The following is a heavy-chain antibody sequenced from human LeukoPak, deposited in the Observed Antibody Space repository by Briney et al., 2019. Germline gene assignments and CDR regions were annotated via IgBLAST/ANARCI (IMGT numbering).Heavy chain of an antibody. CDR1: GGSVSSATYY. CDR2: IYYSGST. J-gene: IGHJ4*02. Sequence: SETLSLTCTVSGGSVSSATYYWAWIRQPPGKGLEWIGSIYYSGSTYYNPSLKSPVTISLDTTKNQFSLKLSSMTAADTAVYYCARNPGTSTLDYWGQGTLVTVSS. CDR3: ARNPGTSTLDY. V-gene: IGHV4-39*01. D-gene: IGHD5/OR15-5a*01.